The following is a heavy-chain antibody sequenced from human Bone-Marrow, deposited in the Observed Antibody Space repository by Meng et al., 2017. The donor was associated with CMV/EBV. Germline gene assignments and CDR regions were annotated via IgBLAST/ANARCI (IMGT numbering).Heavy chain of an antibody. V-gene: IGHV3-23*01. Sequence: CAGSGFTFSSYAVAWVRQAPGKGLEWISAIVGSGGSTWYTDSVKGRFTISRDNSKNTLYLQVNSLGAEDTAIYCCTKGGQDTNMILDFRGRGTLVTVSS. CDR2: IVGSGGST. J-gene: IGHJ4*02. CDR1: GFTFSSYA. D-gene: IGHD3-16*01. CDR3: TKGGQDTNMILDF.